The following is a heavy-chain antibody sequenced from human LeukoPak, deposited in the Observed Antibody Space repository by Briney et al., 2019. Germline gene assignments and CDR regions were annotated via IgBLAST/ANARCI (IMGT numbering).Heavy chain of an antibody. Sequence: ASVKVSCKASGYTFTSYGISWVRQAPGQGLEWMGWISAYNGNTNYAQKLQGRVTVTTDTSTSTAYMELSSLRSEDTAVYYCARGYSSSWFHFDYWGQGTLVTVSS. V-gene: IGHV1-18*01. CDR2: ISAYNGNT. J-gene: IGHJ4*02. D-gene: IGHD6-13*01. CDR3: ARGYSSSWFHFDY. CDR1: GYTFTSYG.